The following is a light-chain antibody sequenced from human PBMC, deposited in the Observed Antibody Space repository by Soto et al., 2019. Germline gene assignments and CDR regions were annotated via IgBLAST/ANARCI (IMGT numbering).Light chain of an antibody. CDR1: SSNIGNNY. CDR2: DNN. CDR3: GTWDSSLTHVV. J-gene: IGLJ2*01. Sequence: QSVLTQPPSVSAAPGQKVTISCSGSSSNIGNNYVSWYQQLPGTAPKLLIYDNNKRPSGILDRFSGSKSGTSATLGITGLQTGDEADYYCGTWDSSLTHVVFGGGTKLTVL. V-gene: IGLV1-51*01.